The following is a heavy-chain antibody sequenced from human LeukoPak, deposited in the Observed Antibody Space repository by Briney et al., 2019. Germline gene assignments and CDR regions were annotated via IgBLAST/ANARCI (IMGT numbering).Heavy chain of an antibody. D-gene: IGHD2-21*02. V-gene: IGHV3-48*01. Sequence: GGSLRLSCAASGFTFSSYSMNWVRQAPGKGLEWVSYISSSSSTIYYADSVKGRFTISRDNAKNSLYLQMNSLRAEDTAVYYCASSFTYCGGDCYSGLDAFDIWGQGTMVTVSS. CDR1: GFTFSSYS. CDR2: ISSSSSTI. J-gene: IGHJ3*02. CDR3: ASSFTYCGGDCYSGLDAFDI.